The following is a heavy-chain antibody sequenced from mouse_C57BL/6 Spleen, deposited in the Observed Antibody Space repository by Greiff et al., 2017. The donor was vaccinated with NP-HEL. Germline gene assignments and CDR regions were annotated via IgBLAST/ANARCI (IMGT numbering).Heavy chain of an antibody. Sequence: ESGAELVRPGASVTLSCKASGYTFTDYEMHWVKQTPVHGLEWIGAIDPETGGTAYNQKFKGKAILTADKSSSTAYMELRSLTSEDSAVYYCTRSAGAWFAYWGQGTLVTVSA. CDR1: GYTFTDYE. J-gene: IGHJ3*01. CDR2: IDPETGGT. CDR3: TRSAGAWFAY. V-gene: IGHV1-15*01.